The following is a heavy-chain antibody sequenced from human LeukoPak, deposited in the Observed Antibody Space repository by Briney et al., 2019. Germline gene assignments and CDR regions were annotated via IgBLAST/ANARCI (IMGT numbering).Heavy chain of an antibody. CDR2: ISWNSGSI. J-gene: IGHJ4*02. CDR1: GVTFDDYA. D-gene: IGHD6-13*01. CDR3: AASSPVDY. V-gene: IGHV3-9*01. Sequence: GGSLRLSCAASGVTFDDYAMHWVRQAPGKGLEWVSGISWNSGSIGYADSVKGRFTISRDNAKNSLYLQMNSLRAEDTALYYCAASSPVDYWGQGTLVTVSS.